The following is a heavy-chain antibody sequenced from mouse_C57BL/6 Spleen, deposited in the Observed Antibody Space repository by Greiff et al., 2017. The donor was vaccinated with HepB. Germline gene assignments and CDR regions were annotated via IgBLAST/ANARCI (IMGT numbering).Heavy chain of an antibody. V-gene: IGHV1-80*01. CDR1: GYAFSSYW. D-gene: IGHD3-1*01. J-gene: IGHJ2*01. CDR3: AGGATDYFDY. Sequence: VQVVESGAELVKPGASVKISCKASGYAFSSYWMNWVKQRPGKGLEWIGQIYPGDGDTNYNGKFKGKATLTADKSSSTAYMQLSGLTSEDSAVYFCAGGATDYFDYWGQGTTLTVSS. CDR2: IYPGDGDT.